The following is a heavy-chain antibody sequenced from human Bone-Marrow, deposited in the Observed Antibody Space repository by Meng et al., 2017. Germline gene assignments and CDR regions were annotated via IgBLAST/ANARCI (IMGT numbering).Heavy chain of an antibody. D-gene: IGHD5-12*01. CDR2: ISGSGSTI. V-gene: IGHV3-11*04. Sequence: GESLKISCAASGFTFSDYYMSWIRQAPGKGLEWVSYISGSGSTIYYADSVKGRFTISRDNAKNSLYLQMNSLRAEDTAVYYCARDFLNNGFDFGAFDMWGQGTMVTVSS. J-gene: IGHJ3*02. CDR3: ARDFLNNGFDFGAFDM. CDR1: GFTFSDYY.